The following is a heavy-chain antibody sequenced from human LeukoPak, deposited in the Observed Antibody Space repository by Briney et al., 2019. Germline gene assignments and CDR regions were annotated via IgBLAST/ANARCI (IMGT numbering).Heavy chain of an antibody. D-gene: IGHD6-19*01. CDR2: ISSSSSTI. CDR1: GFTFSSYS. V-gene: IGHV3-48*01. Sequence: GGSLRLSCAASGFTFSSYSMSWVRQAPGKGLEWVSYISSSSSTIYYADSVKGRFTISRDNAKNSLSLQMNSLSAEDTAVYYCIVFAVTGTLGFDYWGQGTLVTVSS. CDR3: IVFAVTGTLGFDY. J-gene: IGHJ4*02.